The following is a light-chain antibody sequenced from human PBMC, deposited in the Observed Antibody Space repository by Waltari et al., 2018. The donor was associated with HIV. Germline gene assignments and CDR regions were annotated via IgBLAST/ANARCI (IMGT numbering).Light chain of an antibody. CDR2: AAS. CDR1: QTITTY. CDR3: QQSYSSPLS. Sequence: DIQMTQSPSSLSASVGDRVTIACRASQTITTYLNWYQQKPGKVPKLLIYAASTLPSGVPSRFSGSGSGTDFTLTISSLQPEDFATYYCQQSYSSPLSFGPGT. V-gene: IGKV1-39*01. J-gene: IGKJ3*01.